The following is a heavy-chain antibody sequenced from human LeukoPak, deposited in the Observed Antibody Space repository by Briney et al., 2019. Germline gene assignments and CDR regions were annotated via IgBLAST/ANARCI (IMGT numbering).Heavy chain of an antibody. CDR1: GGSISSSGYS. CDR2: ISESGGET. Sequence: ETLSLTCAVSGGSISSSGYSWSWIRQPPGKGLEWVSAISESGGETYHADSVKGRFTISRDTSKSTLYLQLNSLRAEDTAIYYCAKGINSTGYYPFDYWGQGTLVTVSS. J-gene: IGHJ4*02. V-gene: IGHV3-23*01. CDR3: AKGINSTGYYPFDY. D-gene: IGHD3-22*01.